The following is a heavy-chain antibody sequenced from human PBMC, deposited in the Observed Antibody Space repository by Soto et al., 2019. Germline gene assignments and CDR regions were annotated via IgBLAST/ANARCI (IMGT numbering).Heavy chain of an antibody. J-gene: IGHJ6*02. CDR3: AKNGQPPYYYYGMDV. V-gene: IGHV1-18*01. CDR2: VSGYNGDT. D-gene: IGHD2-8*01. CDR1: GYTFSRYG. Sequence: GPEVKKPGASVKVSCKASGYTFSRYGISWVRQAPGQGLKWMGWVSGYNGDTKYAQKVQGRVTMTIDTSTYTAYMELRSLTSDDTAIYYCAKNGQPPYYYYGMDVWGQGTTVTVSS.